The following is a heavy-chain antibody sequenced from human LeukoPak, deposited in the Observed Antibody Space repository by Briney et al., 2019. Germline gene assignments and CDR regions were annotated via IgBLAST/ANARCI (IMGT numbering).Heavy chain of an antibody. J-gene: IGHJ4*03. V-gene: IGHV4-34*01. CDR3: ARGRGTGSYFHD. CDR2: INRGGDT. CDR1: GGSFSGYY. Sequence: PSETLSLTCAVYGGSFSGYYWGWIRQPPGKGLEWIGEINRGGDTNYNPFLKSRATISIDTSRNYISLKLSSVTAADTAVYYCARGRGTGSYFHDWGQGTLVTVSS. D-gene: IGHD3/OR15-3a*01.